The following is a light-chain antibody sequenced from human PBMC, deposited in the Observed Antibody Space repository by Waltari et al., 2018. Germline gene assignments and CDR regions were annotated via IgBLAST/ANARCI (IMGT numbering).Light chain of an antibody. V-gene: IGKV1-39*01. J-gene: IGKJ2*01. Sequence: DIQMTQSPSSLSASVGDRVTITCRASQSISSYLNWYRQTPGKAPKLLIYAASSLQSGVPSRFSGSGSGTDFTLTISSLQPEDFATYYCQQSYNTPQTFGQGTKVEIK. CDR2: AAS. CDR3: QQSYNTPQT. CDR1: QSISSY.